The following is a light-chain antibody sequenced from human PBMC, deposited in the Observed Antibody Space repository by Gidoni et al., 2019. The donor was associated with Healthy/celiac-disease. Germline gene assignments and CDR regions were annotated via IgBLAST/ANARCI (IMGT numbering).Light chain of an antibody. V-gene: IGKV3-20*01. J-gene: IGKJ1*01. Sequence: EIVLTQSPGTLSLSPGERATLSCMASQSVSSTYLAWYQQKPGQAPRLLIYGASSRVTGVPDRFSGSGSGTDFTLTISRLEPEDFAVYYCQQGAFGQGTKVEMK. CDR3: QQGA. CDR2: GAS. CDR1: QSVSSTY.